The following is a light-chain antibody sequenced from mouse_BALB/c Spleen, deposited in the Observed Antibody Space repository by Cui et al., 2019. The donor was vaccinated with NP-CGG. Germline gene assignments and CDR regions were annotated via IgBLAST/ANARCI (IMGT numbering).Light chain of an antibody. CDR2: GTN. CDR3: ALWYSNHWV. Sequence: AVVTQKCALTTSPGETVTLTCRSSTGAVTTSNYANWVQEKPDHLFTGLIGGTNNRAPGVPARFSGSLIGDKAALTITGAQTEDEAIYFCALWYSNHWVFGGGTKLTVL. J-gene: IGLJ1*01. CDR1: TGAVTTSNY. V-gene: IGLV1*01.